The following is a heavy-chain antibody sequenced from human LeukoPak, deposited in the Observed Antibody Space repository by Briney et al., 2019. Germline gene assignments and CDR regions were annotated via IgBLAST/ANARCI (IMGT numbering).Heavy chain of an antibody. V-gene: IGHV4-59*01. J-gene: IGHJ4*02. CDR2: IYYSGST. D-gene: IGHD3-22*01. CDR3: ARGVTSYYDSSGPRFDY. CDR1: GGSISSYY. Sequence: SETLSLTCTVSGGSISSYYWSWIRQPPGKGLEWIGYIYYSGSTSYNPSLKSRVTISVDTSKNQFSLKLSSVTAADTAVYYCARGVTSYYDSSGPRFDYWGQGTLVTVSS.